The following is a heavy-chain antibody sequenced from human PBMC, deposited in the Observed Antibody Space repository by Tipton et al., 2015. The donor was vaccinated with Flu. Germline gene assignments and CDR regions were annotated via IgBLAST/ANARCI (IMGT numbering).Heavy chain of an antibody. CDR2: IYYSGST. V-gene: IGHV4-61*01. Sequence: TLSLTCTVSGGSISSSSYYWSWIRQPPGKGLEWIGYIYYSGSTNYNPSLKSRVTISVDTSKNQFYLKLSSVTAADTAVYYCASHPYGDYDYWGQGTLVTVSS. J-gene: IGHJ4*02. CDR3: ASHPYGDYDY. D-gene: IGHD4-17*01. CDR1: GGSISSSSYY.